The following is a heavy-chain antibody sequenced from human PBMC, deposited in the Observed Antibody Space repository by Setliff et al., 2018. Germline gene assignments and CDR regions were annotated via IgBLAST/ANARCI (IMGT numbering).Heavy chain of an antibody. CDR1: GYTFNDYG. CDR2: ISPHTGNT. D-gene: IGHD2-15*01. V-gene: IGHV1-18*01. Sequence: GASVKVSCKTSGYTFNDYGIAWVRQAPGQGLEWMGWISPHTGNTYYTPRLHDRVTLSTDTSTSTAYMELRSLRSDDSAVYYCAISTLSICSGGSCPNAFDVWGQGTMVTVSS. CDR3: AISTLSICSGGSCPNAFDV. J-gene: IGHJ3*01.